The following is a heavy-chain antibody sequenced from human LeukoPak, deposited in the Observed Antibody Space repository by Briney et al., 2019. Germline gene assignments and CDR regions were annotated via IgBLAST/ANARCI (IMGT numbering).Heavy chain of an antibody. V-gene: IGHV4-34*01. CDR2: INHSGST. CDR1: GGSFSGYY. Sequence: SETLSLTCAVYGGSFSGYYWSWIRQPPGKGLEWIGEINHSGSTNYDPSLKSRVTISVDTSKNQFSLKLSSVTAADTAVYYCARGGQLWLRYWGQGTLVTVSS. CDR3: ARGGQLWLRY. D-gene: IGHD5-18*01. J-gene: IGHJ4*02.